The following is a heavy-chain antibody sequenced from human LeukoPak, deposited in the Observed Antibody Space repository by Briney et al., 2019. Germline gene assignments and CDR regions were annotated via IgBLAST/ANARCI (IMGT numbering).Heavy chain of an antibody. D-gene: IGHD2-15*01. CDR1: GFTFSDYH. V-gene: IGHV3-11*01. Sequence: GGSLRLSCAASGFTFSDYHMSWIRQAPGKGLEWVSYISATNTDIHYTDSVKGRFTISRDKAKNSLYLQMNSLSAEDTAVYNCARDRCSGGGCYFYYMDVWGKGTTVAISS. J-gene: IGHJ6*03. CDR3: ARDRCSGGGCYFYYMDV. CDR2: ISATNTDI.